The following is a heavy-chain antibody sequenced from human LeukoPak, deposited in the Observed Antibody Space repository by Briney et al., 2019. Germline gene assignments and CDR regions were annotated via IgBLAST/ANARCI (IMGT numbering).Heavy chain of an antibody. D-gene: IGHD4-17*01. CDR3: ARGTYGYYMDV. J-gene: IGHJ6*03. CDR2: IYRSGST. Sequence: SEPLSLTRSGSNYSISNSLYWGWLRQPPGKGPEWIGSIYRSGSTFYNPSLKSRVTISLDTSKNQFSLKLSSVTAADTAVYFCARGTYGYYMDVWGKGTTVTVSS. CDR1: NYSISNSLY. V-gene: IGHV4-38-2*02.